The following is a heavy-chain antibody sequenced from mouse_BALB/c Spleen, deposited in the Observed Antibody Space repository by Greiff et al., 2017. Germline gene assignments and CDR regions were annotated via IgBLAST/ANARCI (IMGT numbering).Heavy chain of an antibody. CDR1: GFTFNTYA. V-gene: IGHV10-1*02. CDR2: IRSKSNNYAT. D-gene: IGHD2-4*01. Sequence: EVQLVESGGGLVQPKGSLKLSCAASGFTFNTYAMNWVRQAPGKGLEWVARIRSKSNNYATYYADSVKDRFTISRDDSQSMLYLQMNNLKTEDTAMYYCVREFYDYDEAFDYWGQGTTLTVSS. CDR3: VREFYDYDEAFDY. J-gene: IGHJ2*01.